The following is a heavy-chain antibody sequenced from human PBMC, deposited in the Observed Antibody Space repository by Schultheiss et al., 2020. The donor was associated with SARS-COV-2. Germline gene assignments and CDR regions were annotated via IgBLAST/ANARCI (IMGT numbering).Heavy chain of an antibody. CDR3: ARRYFDWLST. V-gene: IGHV3-7*01. D-gene: IGHD3-9*01. J-gene: IGHJ5*02. CDR2: IDQDGNGR. CDR1: GFNFSIHG. Sequence: GGSLRLSCAASGFNFSIHGMHWVRQVPGKGLEWVANIDQDGNGRYYVDSVKGRFTVSRDNAENSLYLQMNSLRAEDTAVYYCARRYFDWLSTWGQGTLVTVSS.